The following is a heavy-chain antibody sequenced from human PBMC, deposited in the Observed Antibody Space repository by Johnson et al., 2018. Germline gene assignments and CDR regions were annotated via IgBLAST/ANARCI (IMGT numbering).Heavy chain of an antibody. J-gene: IGHJ4*02. CDR1: GFTFSSYA. V-gene: IGHV3-23*04. CDR2: ISGSGGTT. Sequence: VQLVQSGGGLVKPGGSLRLSCAASGFTFSSYAMNWARQAPGKGLEWLSGISGSGGTTYYADSVKGRFTISRDNSKNTLYLQVNSLRVEDTAIYYCVKDMVAPALNYWGQGTLVIVSS. D-gene: IGHD3-10*01. CDR3: VKDMVAPALNY.